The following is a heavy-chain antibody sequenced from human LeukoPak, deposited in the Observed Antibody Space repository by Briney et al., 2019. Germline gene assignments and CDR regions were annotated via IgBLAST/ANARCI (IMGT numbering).Heavy chain of an antibody. Sequence: SVKVSCKASGYTFTGYYMHWVRQAPGQGLEWMGGIIPIFGTANYAQKFQGRVTITADESTSTAYMELSSLRSEDTAVYYCAQLGTAMVSWGQGTLVTVSS. CDR3: AQLGTAMVS. J-gene: IGHJ4*02. V-gene: IGHV1-69*13. D-gene: IGHD5-18*01. CDR2: IIPIFGTA. CDR1: GYTFTGYY.